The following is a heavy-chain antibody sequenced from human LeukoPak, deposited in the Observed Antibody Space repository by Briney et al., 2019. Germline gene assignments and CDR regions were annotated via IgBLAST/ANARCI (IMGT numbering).Heavy chain of an antibody. D-gene: IGHD7-27*01. J-gene: IGHJ4*02. CDR3: ARDKRANWDLTY. Sequence: ASVKVSCKASGYTFTGYYMHWVRQAPGQGLEWMGWINPSSGGTNYAQKFQGRVTMTRDTSISTAYMELSRLRSDDTAVYYCARDKRANWDLTYWGQGTLVTVSS. CDR2: INPSSGGT. V-gene: IGHV1-2*02. CDR1: GYTFTGYY.